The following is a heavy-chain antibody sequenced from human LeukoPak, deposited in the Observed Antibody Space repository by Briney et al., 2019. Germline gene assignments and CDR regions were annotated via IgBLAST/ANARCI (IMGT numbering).Heavy chain of an antibody. J-gene: IGHJ3*01. V-gene: IGHV3-74*01. CDR2: INSDGSST. Sequence: GRSLRLSCAASGFTFRSYRMHWARQAPGKGLVWVSRINSDGSSTNYADSVKGRFTISRDNSKKTLYLQMNSLGAEDTAVYYCASFGDCSGGSCSAFDVWGQGTMVTVSS. D-gene: IGHD2-15*01. CDR3: ASFGDCSGGSCSAFDV. CDR1: GFTFRSYR.